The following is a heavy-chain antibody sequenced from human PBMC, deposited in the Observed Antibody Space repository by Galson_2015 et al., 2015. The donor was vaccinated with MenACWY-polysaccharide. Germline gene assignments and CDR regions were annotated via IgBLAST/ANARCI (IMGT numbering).Heavy chain of an antibody. J-gene: IGHJ6*02. CDR2: IGGDGDSA. D-gene: IGHD6-19*01. CDR1: GFTFDGYV. Sequence: SLRLSCAASGFTFDGYVMHWVRQAPGKALEWVSLIGGDGDSAFYAESVKGRFTISRDNRKNFLYLQMNSLRTEDTAFYYCAKDIYSGWYKYGMDVWGQGTTVTVSS. V-gene: IGHV3-43*02. CDR3: AKDIYSGWYKYGMDV.